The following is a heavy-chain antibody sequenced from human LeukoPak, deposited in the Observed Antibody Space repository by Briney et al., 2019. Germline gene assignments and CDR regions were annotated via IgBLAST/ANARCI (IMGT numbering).Heavy chain of an antibody. D-gene: IGHD6-19*01. Sequence: HPGGSLRLSCAASGFTFSSYAMSWVRQAPGKGLEWVSAISGSGDSTYYADSVKGRFTISRGNSKNTLYLQMNSLRAEDTAVYYCAKDQAIAVAGMWGQGTLVPVSS. CDR1: GFTFSSYA. J-gene: IGHJ4*02. CDR2: ISGSGDST. V-gene: IGHV3-23*01. CDR3: AKDQAIAVAGM.